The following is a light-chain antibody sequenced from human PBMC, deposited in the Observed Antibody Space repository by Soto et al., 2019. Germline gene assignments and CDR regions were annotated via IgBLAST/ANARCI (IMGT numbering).Light chain of an antibody. V-gene: IGKV1-39*01. J-gene: IGKJ4*01. CDR3: QQSYSTPHT. CDR1: QSISSY. CDR2: AAS. Sequence: QMTQSPASVSASVGDRVTITCRASQSISSYLNWYQQKPGKAPKLLIYAASSLQSGVPSRFSGSGSGTDFTLIISSLQPEDFATYYCQQSYSTPHTFGGGTKVDNK.